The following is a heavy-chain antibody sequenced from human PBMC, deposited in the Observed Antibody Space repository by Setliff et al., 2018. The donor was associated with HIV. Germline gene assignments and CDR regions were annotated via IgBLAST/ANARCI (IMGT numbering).Heavy chain of an antibody. V-gene: IGHV1-18*01. CDR1: GYTFINYH. D-gene: IGHD3-10*01. CDR3: ARDDRGRLRGLGPFDP. CDR2: ISASGINT. Sequence: ASVKVSCKASGYTFINYHITWVRQAPGQGLEWVGSISASGINTNYTQGRVTMTTDISTSTAYMELRSLRSADSAVYYCARDDRGRLRGLGPFDPWGQGTLVTVSS. J-gene: IGHJ5*02.